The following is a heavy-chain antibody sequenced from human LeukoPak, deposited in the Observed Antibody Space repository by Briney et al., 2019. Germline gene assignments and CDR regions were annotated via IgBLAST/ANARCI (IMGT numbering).Heavy chain of an antibody. V-gene: IGHV4-39*01. CDR3: ARHVRVVTAQLYWYFDL. CDR2: VHYSGST. Sequence: SETLSLTCAVSGGFISSDLYSWGWIRQTPGKGLEWIGSVHYSGSTYSKSRVTISIDTSKNQISLALSSVTAADTAVYYCARHVRVVTAQLYWYFDLWGRGSLVTVSS. D-gene: IGHD2-21*02. J-gene: IGHJ2*01. CDR1: GGFISSDLYS.